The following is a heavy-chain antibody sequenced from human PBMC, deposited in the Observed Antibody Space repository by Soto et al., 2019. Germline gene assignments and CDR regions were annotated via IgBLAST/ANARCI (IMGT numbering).Heavy chain of an antibody. CDR3: ARDSFGESYYYYYGMDV. J-gene: IGHJ6*02. D-gene: IGHD3-10*01. Sequence: GGSLRLSCAASGFTFSSYGMHWVRQAPGKGLEWVAVISYDGSNKYYADSVKGRFTISRDNSKNTLYLQMNSLRAEDTAVYYCARDSFGESYYYYYGMDVWGQGTTVTVSS. CDR2: ISYDGSNK. V-gene: IGHV3-30*03. CDR1: GFTFSSYG.